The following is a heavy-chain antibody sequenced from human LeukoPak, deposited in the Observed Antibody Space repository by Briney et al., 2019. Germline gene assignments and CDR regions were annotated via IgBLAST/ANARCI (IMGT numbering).Heavy chain of an antibody. Sequence: PSETLSLTCTVSGASITSNFWSWVRQPSGEGLEWIGYMYYSGSTKYNPSLKSRVTISVDTSKNQFSLELKSVTAADTAVYYCARHYHDPHDRGGFDPWGQGTLVTVFS. J-gene: IGHJ5*02. CDR3: ARHYHDPHDRGGFDP. D-gene: IGHD3-22*01. CDR2: MYYSGST. V-gene: IGHV4-59*08. CDR1: GASITSNF.